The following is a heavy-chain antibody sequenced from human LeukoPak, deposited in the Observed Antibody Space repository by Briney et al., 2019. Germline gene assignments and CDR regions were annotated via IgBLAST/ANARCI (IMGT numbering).Heavy chain of an antibody. J-gene: IGHJ4*02. CDR3: ARGRALFD. Sequence: SETLSLTCYVSGGSISTYYWTWIRQPPGKGLEWIGHIYYSGRTQYNPSLKSRVTISLDTSMNQFSLRLSSVTAADTAVYYCARGRALFDWGQGTLVTVSS. CDR2: IYYSGRT. CDR1: GGSISTYY. V-gene: IGHV4-59*12. D-gene: IGHD2-21*01.